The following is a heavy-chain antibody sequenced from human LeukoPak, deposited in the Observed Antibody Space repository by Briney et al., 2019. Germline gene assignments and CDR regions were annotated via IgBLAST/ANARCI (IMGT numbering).Heavy chain of an antibody. CDR1: GGSISSSNW. J-gene: IGHJ3*02. CDR2: IYHSGST. V-gene: IGHV4-4*02. Sequence: PSETLSLTCAVSGGSISSSNWWSWVRQPPGKGLEWIGEIYHSGSTNYNPSLKSRVTISVDKSKNQFSLKLSSVTAADTAVYYCATQMTDYYDSSGLDIWGQGTIVTVSS. D-gene: IGHD3-22*01. CDR3: ATQMTDYYDSSGLDI.